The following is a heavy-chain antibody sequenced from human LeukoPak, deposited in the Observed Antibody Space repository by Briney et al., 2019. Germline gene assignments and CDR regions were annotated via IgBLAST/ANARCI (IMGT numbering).Heavy chain of an antibody. J-gene: IGHJ4*02. CDR1: GYTFTGYY. D-gene: IGHD1-26*01. Sequence: ASVKVSCKASGYTFTGYYIHWVRQAPGQGLEWMGWINPNSGGTNYAQKFQGRVTMTRDTSISTAYMELSRLRSDDTAVYYCARDHGSGSYWGADYWGQGTLVTVSS. V-gene: IGHV1-2*02. CDR3: ARDHGSGSYWGADY. CDR2: INPNSGGT.